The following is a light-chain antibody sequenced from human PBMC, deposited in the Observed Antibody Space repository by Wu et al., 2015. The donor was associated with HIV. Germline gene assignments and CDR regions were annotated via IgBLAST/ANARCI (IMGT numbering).Light chain of an antibody. Sequence: IVLSQSPGTLSVSPGEGATFSCRASQSINSDSLAWYQQRPGRTPRLLIYGTFRGATGIPDRFSGSGSGTDFTLTINRVEPEGFAVYYCQHFGNSAYTFGQGTKLDIK. V-gene: IGKV3-20*01. CDR3: QHFGNSAYT. CDR2: GTF. J-gene: IGKJ2*01. CDR1: QSINSDS.